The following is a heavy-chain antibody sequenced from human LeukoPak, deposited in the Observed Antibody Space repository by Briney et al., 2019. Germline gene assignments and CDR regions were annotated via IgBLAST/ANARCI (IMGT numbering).Heavy chain of an antibody. D-gene: IGHD2-2*01. V-gene: IGHV4-31*03. CDR3: ARADCSSTSCYGAFDY. CDR2: VYYSGST. Sequence: LQTLSLTCTVSGDSITSGGYYWRWIRPHPGKGLEWRGYVYYSGSTYYNPSLKSRVTISVDTSKNQFSLKLSSVTAADTAVYYCARADCSSTSCYGAFDYWGQGTLVTVSS. CDR1: GDSITSGGYY. J-gene: IGHJ4*02.